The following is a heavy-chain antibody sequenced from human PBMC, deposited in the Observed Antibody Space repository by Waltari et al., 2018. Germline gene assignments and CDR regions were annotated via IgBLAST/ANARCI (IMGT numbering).Heavy chain of an antibody. Sequence: QVQLQQWGAGLLKPSETLSLTCAVYGGPFNGYYWTWIRQPPGKGLEWIGEISHTGSTNYNPSRKSRVTMSIDPSKNQFSLKLSSVTAADTAVYYCARETLGDSSWGQGTLVTVSS. CDR3: ARETLGDSS. D-gene: IGHD1-26*01. CDR1: GGPFNGYY. CDR2: ISHTGST. V-gene: IGHV4-34*01. J-gene: IGHJ5*02.